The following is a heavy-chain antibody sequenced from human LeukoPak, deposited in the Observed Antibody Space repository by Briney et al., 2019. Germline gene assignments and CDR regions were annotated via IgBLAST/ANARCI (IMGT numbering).Heavy chain of an antibody. V-gene: IGHV1-8*03. CDR2: MNPNSGNT. Sequence: ASVKVSCKASGYTFTSYDINWVRQATGQGLEWMGWMNPNSGNTGYAQKFQGRVTITRNTSISTAYMELSSLRSEDTAVYYCARDVRYCSGGSCYSVDYWGQGTLVTVSS. CDR1: GYTFTSYD. CDR3: ARDVRYCSGGSCYSVDY. J-gene: IGHJ4*02. D-gene: IGHD2-15*01.